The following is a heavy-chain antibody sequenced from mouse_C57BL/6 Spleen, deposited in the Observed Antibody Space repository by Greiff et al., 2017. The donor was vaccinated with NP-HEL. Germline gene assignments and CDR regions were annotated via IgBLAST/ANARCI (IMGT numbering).Heavy chain of an antibody. D-gene: IGHD4-1*01. V-gene: IGHV3-6*01. J-gene: IGHJ2*01. CDR3: AREELTGTWGY. Sequence: DVKLQESGPGLVKPSQSLSLTCSVTGYSITSGYYWNWIRQFPGNKLEWMGYISYDGSNNYNPSLKNRISITRDTSKNQCFLKLNSVTTEDTATYYCAREELTGTWGYWGQGTTLTVSS. CDR2: ISYDGSN. CDR1: GYSITSGYY.